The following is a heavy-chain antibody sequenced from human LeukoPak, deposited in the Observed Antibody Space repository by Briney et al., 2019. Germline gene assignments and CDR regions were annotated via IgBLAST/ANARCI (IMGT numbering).Heavy chain of an antibody. CDR1: GGSFSGYY. CDR3: ARGTGTTMGIDY. Sequence: SETLSLTCAVYGGSFSGYYWSWIRQPPGKGLEWIGEINHSGSTNYNPSLKSRVTISVDTSKNQFSLKLSSVTAADTDVYYCARGTGTTMGIDYWGQGTLVTVSS. D-gene: IGHD1-1*01. CDR2: INHSGST. V-gene: IGHV4-34*01. J-gene: IGHJ4*02.